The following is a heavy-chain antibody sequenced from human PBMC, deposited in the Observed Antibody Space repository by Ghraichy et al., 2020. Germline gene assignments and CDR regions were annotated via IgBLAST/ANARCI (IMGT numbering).Heavy chain of an antibody. CDR1: GFTFSSYW. J-gene: IGHJ6*02. CDR2: IKQDGSEK. CDR3: ARDSLGYCSGGSCQYYYYYGMDV. V-gene: IGHV3-7*01. Sequence: AGSLRLSCAASGFTFSSYWMSWVRQAPGKGLEWVANIKQDGSEKYYVDSVKGRFTISRDNAKNSLYLQMNSLRAEDTAVYYCARDSLGYCSGGSCQYYYYYGMDVWGQGTTVTVSS. D-gene: IGHD2-15*01.